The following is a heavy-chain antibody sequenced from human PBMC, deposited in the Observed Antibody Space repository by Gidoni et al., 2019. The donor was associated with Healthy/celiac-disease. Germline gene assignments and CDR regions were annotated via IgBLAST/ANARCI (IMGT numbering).Heavy chain of an antibody. CDR2: IFSNDEK. CDR3: ARMGAYYDSSGYYPTLHWYFDL. J-gene: IGHJ2*01. CDR1: GFSLSNARMG. Sequence: QVTLKESGPVLVKPTETLTLTCTVSGFSLSNARMGVSWIRQPPGKALEWLAHIFSNDEKSYSTSLKSRLTISKDTSKSQVVLTMTNMDPVDTATYYCARMGAYYDSSGYYPTLHWYFDLWGRGTLVTVSS. D-gene: IGHD3-22*01. V-gene: IGHV2-26*01.